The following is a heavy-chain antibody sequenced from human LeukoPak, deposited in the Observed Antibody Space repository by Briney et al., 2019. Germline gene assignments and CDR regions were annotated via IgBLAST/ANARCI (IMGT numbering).Heavy chain of an antibody. Sequence: PSETLSLTCTVSGGSINGHYWTWIRQPPGKGLEWIGFVYDNGNTNYNSSLQSRVTMSVDTSTNQLSLKMSSVTAADTAIYYCARVRGYDILTGYAFDIWGQGTMVTVSS. CDR2: VYDNGNT. J-gene: IGHJ3*02. V-gene: IGHV4-59*11. D-gene: IGHD3-9*01. CDR1: GGSINGHY. CDR3: ARVRGYDILTGYAFDI.